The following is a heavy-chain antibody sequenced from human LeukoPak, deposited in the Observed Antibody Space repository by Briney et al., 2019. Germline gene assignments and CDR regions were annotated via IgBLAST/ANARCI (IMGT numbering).Heavy chain of an antibody. D-gene: IGHD2-15*01. V-gene: IGHV4-59*01. CDR1: GGSISSYY. CDR3: ARVKIGNYYYYYMDV. CDR2: IYYSGST. J-gene: IGHJ6*03. Sequence: PSETLSLTCTVSGGSISSYYWSWIRQPPGKGLEWIGYIYYSGSTNYNPSLKSRVTISVDTSKNQFSLKLSSVTAADTAVYYCARVKIGNYYYYYMDVWGKGTTVTVSS.